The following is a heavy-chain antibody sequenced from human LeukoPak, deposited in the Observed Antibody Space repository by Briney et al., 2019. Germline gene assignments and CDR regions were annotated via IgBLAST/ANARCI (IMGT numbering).Heavy chain of an antibody. J-gene: IGHJ4*02. D-gene: IGHD3-22*01. CDR3: ATLYDSAGYYRTPNDS. V-gene: IGHV3-23*01. CDR1: GFTFSSYA. CDR2: INGSGGST. Sequence: QPGGSLRLSCAASGFTFSSYAMSWVRQAPGKGLEWVSDINGSGGSTYYADSVKGRFTISRDNAKNTLYLQMNSLRAEDTAVYYCATLYDSAGYYRTPNDSWGQGTLVTVSS.